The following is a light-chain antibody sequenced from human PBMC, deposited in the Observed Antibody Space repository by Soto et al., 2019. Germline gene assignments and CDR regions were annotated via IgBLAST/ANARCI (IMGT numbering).Light chain of an antibody. CDR2: AAS. CDR1: QGISRW. J-gene: IGKJ1*01. CDR3: QQYYSFPWT. V-gene: IGKV1-12*01. Sequence: DIQMTQSPSSVSASVGDRITITCRASQGISRWLAWYQQKPGRAPKLLIYAASNLQSGVPSRFSGSGSGTDFTLTISCLQSEDFATYYCQQYYSFPWTFGQGTKVDIK.